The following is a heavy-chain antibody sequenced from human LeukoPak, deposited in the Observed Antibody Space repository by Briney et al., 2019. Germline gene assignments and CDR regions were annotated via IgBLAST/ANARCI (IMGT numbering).Heavy chain of an antibody. V-gene: IGHV4-59*01. CDR2: IYYSGST. CDR1: GGSISSYY. Sequence: SETLSLTGTVSGGSISSYYWSWIRQPPGKGLEWIGYIYYSGSTNYNPSLKSRVTISVDTSKNQFSLKLSSVTAADTAVYYCAREIQGWVAFAIAAAGKGGYYYYYMDVWGKGTTVTVSS. CDR3: AREIQGWVAFAIAAAGKGGYYYYYMDV. D-gene: IGHD6-13*01. J-gene: IGHJ6*03.